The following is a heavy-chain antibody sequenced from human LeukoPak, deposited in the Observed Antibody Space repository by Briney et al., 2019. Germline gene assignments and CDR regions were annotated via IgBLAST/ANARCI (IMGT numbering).Heavy chain of an antibody. CDR2: IYYSGST. CDR1: GGSISSSSYY. V-gene: IGHV4-39*01. J-gene: IGHJ1*01. CDR3: ARRRGIDQHFQH. Sequence: SETLSLTCTVSGGSISSSSYYWGWIRQPPGKGLEWIGSIYYSGSTYYNPSLKSRVTISVDTSKNQFSLKLSSVTAADTAVYYCARRRGIDQHFQHWGQGTLVTVSS.